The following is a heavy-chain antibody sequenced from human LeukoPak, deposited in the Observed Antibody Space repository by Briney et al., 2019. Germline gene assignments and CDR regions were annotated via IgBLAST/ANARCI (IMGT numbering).Heavy chain of an antibody. D-gene: IGHD5-18*01. V-gene: IGHV4-59*01. J-gene: IGHJ6*03. CDR2: IYYSGST. CDR1: GGSISSYY. Sequence: SETLSLTCTVSGGSISSYYWSWIRQPPGKGLEWIGYIYYSGSTHYNSSLKSRVTISVDTSKNQFSLKLSSVTAADTAVYYCARTEESGYSYRYFGYYYYMDVWGKGTTVTVSS. CDR3: ARTEESGYSYRYFGYYYYMDV.